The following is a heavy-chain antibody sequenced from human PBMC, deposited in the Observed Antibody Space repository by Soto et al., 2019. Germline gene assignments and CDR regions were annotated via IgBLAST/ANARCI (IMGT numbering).Heavy chain of an antibody. D-gene: IGHD2-2*01. CDR2: ISSSSSYI. CDR3: ARPTDYCSSTCCYGDGQDFFSY. CDR1: GFTFSSYS. Sequence: GGSLRLSCAASGFTFSSYSMNWVRQAPGKGLEWVSSISSSSSYIYYADSVKGRFTISRDNAKNSLYLQMNSLRAEDTAVYYCARPTDYCSSTCCYGDGQDFFSYSSQGSSDIGSA. J-gene: IGHJ4*02. V-gene: IGHV3-21*01.